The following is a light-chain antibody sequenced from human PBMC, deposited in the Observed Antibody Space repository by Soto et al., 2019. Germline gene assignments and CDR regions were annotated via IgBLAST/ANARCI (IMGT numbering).Light chain of an antibody. CDR2: DAY. CDR1: QSFRGL. Sequence: EVVFTQSPVTLSLSPGERATLSCRASQSFRGLLAWYQQKPGQAPRLLIYDAYNMATGIPPRFSGSGSGTDFTLTIRSLEHEDSAVYYCKQRDIWPITFGQGTRLEIK. V-gene: IGKV3-11*01. CDR3: KQRDIWPIT. J-gene: IGKJ5*01.